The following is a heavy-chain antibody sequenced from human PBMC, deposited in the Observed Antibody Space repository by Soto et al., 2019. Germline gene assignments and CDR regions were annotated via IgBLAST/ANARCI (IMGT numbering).Heavy chain of an antibody. CDR3: SSDRARSGGSGRSGGWFDP. V-gene: IGHV3-53*01. Sequence: EVQLVESGGGLVQPGGSLRLSCAASGLTGSSYHMSWVRQTPGKGLGWVSGIYSGGGIYYADSVKGRFTISRDNSKNTLYLQMDSHRVEATAVYYCSSDRARSGGSGRSGGWFDPWGQGTLVTVSS. CDR1: GLTGSSYH. CDR2: IYSGGGI. D-gene: IGHD6-19*01. J-gene: IGHJ5*02.